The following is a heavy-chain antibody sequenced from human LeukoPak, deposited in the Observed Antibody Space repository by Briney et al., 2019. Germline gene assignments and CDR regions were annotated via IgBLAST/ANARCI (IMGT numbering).Heavy chain of an antibody. D-gene: IGHD5-24*01. V-gene: IGHV1-46*01. CDR3: ARGGDGYDQIDY. J-gene: IGHJ4*02. CDR2: INPSGGST. CDR1: GNTFTRYC. Sequence: ASVKVSCKASGNTFTRYCMHWVRQAPGQGPEWMGIINPSGGSTSYAQKFQARVTMTRDTSTSTVYMELSSLRFEDTAVYYCARGGDGYDQIDYWGQGTLVTVSS.